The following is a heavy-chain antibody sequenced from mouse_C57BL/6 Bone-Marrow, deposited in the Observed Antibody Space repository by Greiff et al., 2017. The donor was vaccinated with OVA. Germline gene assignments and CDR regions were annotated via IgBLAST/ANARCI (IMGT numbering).Heavy chain of an antibody. CDR1: GYTFTSYW. V-gene: IGHV1-50*01. CDR2: IDPSDSYT. CDR3: ATRITWLRRRGYAMDY. J-gene: IGHJ4*01. Sequence: QVQLQQPGAELVKPGASVKLSCKASGYTFTSYWMQWVKQRPGQGLEWIGEIDPSDSYTNYNQKFKGKATLTVDPSSSTAYMQLSSLTSEDSAVYYFATRITWLRRRGYAMDYWGQGTSVTVSS. D-gene: IGHD2-2*01.